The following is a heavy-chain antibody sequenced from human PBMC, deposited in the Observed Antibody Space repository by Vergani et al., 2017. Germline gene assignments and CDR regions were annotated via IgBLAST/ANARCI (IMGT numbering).Heavy chain of an antibody. CDR1: GFPFSDYG. CDR2: ISYAGNKK. V-gene: IGHV3-30*03. D-gene: IGHD1-1*01. CDR3: ARDFLARVTTLDYYYMGV. J-gene: IGHJ6*03. Sequence: QVQLVESGGGEVQTGRSLRLSCSAAGFPFSDYGVHWVRQAPGKGLEWVSVISYAGNKKNYADSVKGRFTISRDNSKNTLYLEMNALRAEDTAVYYCARDFLARVTTLDYYYMGVWGKGTTVTVS.